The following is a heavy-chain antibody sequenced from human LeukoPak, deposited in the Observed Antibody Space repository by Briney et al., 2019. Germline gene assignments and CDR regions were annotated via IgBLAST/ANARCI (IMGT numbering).Heavy chain of an antibody. D-gene: IGHD7-27*01. CDR1: GFTFTSYT. CDR3: VGDKDWGFDS. CDR2: IGTGTSTV. Sequence: PGESLRLSCAASGFTFTSYTMNWVRQAPGKGLEWVSHIGTGTSTVGYADSIKGRFTISRDNAKNSVDLQMSSLRVDDSAVYYCVGDKDWGFDSWGQGTLVTVSS. V-gene: IGHV3-48*01. J-gene: IGHJ4*02.